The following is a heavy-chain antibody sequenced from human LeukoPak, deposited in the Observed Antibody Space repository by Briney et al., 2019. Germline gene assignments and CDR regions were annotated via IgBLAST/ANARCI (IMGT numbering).Heavy chain of an antibody. Sequence: SETLSLTCSVSGGSISSYYWSWIRQPAGKGLEWIGRIHTSGSTNYNPSLKSRVTMSVDTSKNQFSLKVTSVTAADAAVYYCARCSYWYFDLWGRGTLVTVSS. V-gene: IGHV4-4*07. CDR1: GGSISSYY. CDR3: ARCSYWYFDL. D-gene: IGHD3-10*02. CDR2: IHTSGST. J-gene: IGHJ2*01.